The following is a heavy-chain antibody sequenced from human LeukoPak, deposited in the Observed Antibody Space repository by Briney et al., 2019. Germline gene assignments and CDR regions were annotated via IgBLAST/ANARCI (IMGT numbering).Heavy chain of an antibody. V-gene: IGHV3-21*01. CDR3: ATDSYVAAGAIDS. J-gene: IGHJ4*02. Sequence: PGGSLRLSCAASGFIFSSYNMNWVRQAPGKGLEWVSSISSSSNYIYYADSVKGRFTISRDNAKNSLYLQMNSLRADDTAVYYCATDSYVAAGAIDSWGQGTLVTVSS. CDR1: GFIFSSYN. D-gene: IGHD6-13*01. CDR2: ISSSSNYI.